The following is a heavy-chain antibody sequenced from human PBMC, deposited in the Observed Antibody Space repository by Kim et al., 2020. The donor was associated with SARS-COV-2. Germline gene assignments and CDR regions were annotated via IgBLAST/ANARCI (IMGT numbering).Heavy chain of an antibody. CDR2: IYPGDSDT. D-gene: IGHD4-17*01. CDR3: ARPATRGHDCYGDYSKCDAFDI. J-gene: IGHJ3*02. CDR1: GYSFTSYW. Sequence: GESLKISCKGSGYSFTSYWIGWVRQMPGKGLEWMGIIYPGDSDTRYSPSFQGQVTISADKSISTAYLQWSSLKASDTAMYYCARPATRGHDCYGDYSKCDAFDIWGQGTMVTVSS. V-gene: IGHV5-51*01.